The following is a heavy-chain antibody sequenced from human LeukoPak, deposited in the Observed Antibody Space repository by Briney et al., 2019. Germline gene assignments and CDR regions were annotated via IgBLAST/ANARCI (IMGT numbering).Heavy chain of an antibody. CDR1: GGTFSSYA. D-gene: IGHD2-2*01. CDR3: ALSAGYCSSTSCSHDAFDT. V-gene: IGHV1-69*13. J-gene: IGHJ3*02. CDR2: IIPIFGTA. Sequence: SVKVSCKASGGTFSSYAISWVRQAPGQGLEWMGGIIPIFGTANYAQKFQGRVTITADESTSTAYMELSSLRSEDTAVYYCALSAGYCSSTSCSHDAFDTWGQGTMVTVSS.